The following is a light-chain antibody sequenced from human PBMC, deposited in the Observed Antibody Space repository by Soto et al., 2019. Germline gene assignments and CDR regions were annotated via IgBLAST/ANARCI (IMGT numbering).Light chain of an antibody. CDR2: GAS. V-gene: IGKV3-20*01. Sequence: EIVLTQSPGTLSLSPGERATLSCRASQSVSSSYLAWYQQKPGQAPRLLIYGASSRATGIPDRFSGSGSGTDFTLTISRLEPEDFAVYYCQQNGSSPSSTFGQGPRLEIK. CDR1: QSVSSSY. CDR3: QQNGSSPSST. J-gene: IGKJ2*01.